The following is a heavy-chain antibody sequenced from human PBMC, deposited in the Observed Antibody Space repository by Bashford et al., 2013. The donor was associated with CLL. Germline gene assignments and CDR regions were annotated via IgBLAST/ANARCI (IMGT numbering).Heavy chain of an antibody. Sequence: SETLSLTCAVYGGSFSGYYWSWIRQPPGKGRGGGLGKVNHSGSTNYNPSLKSRVTISVDTSKNQFSLKLSSVTAADTAVYYCARGPMIVVVINPGEPYYYYYYGMDVWGRRDRRSPSPQ. V-gene: IGHV4-34*01. J-gene: IGHJ6*01. CDR3: ARGPMIVVVINPGEPYYYYYYGMDV. CDR1: GGSFSGYY. CDR2: VNHSGST. D-gene: IGHD3-22*01.